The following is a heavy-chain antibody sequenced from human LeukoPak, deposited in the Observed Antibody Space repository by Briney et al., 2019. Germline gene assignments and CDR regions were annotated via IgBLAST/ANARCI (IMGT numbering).Heavy chain of an antibody. J-gene: IGHJ4*02. CDR1: GFTFSSYA. D-gene: IGHD3-10*01. Sequence: PGGSLRLSCAASGFTFSSYAMSWVRQAPGKGLEWVSYISSSSSTIYYADSVKGRSTISRDNAKNSLYLQMNSLRAEDTAVYYCARGARGSGTASDYWGQGTLVTVSS. CDR3: ARGARGSGTASDY. CDR2: ISSSSSTI. V-gene: IGHV3-48*01.